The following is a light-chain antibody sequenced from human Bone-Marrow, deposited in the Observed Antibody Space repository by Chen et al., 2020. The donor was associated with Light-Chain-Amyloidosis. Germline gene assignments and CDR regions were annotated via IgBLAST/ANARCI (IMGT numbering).Light chain of an antibody. V-gene: IGLV3-21*02. CDR2: DDS. J-gene: IGLJ3*02. Sequence: SYVLTQPSSVSVAPGQTATIAWGGNNIGSTSVHWYQQTPGQAPLLVVYDDSDRPSGIPERLSGSNAGNTATLTISRVEAGYEDDYYCQVWDRSSDRPVFGGGTKLTVL. CDR3: QVWDRSSDRPV. CDR1: NIGSTS.